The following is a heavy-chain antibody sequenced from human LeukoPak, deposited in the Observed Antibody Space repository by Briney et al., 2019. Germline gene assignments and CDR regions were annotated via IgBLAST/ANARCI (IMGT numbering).Heavy chain of an antibody. Sequence: SVKVSCKASGGTFSSYAISWVRQAPGQGLEWMGRIIPIFGTANYAQQFQGRVTNTTDESTSTAYKELSSLRSEDTAVYYCARGYGDYEELDYWGQGTLVTVSS. V-gene: IGHV1-69*05. CDR2: IIPIFGTA. D-gene: IGHD4-17*01. J-gene: IGHJ4*02. CDR1: GGTFSSYA. CDR3: ARGYGDYEELDY.